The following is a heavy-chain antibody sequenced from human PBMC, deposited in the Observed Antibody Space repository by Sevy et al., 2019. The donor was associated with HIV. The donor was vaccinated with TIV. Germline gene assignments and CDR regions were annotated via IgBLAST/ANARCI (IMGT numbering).Heavy chain of an antibody. J-gene: IGHJ6*02. CDR1: GFTLSSYW. Sequence: GGSLRLSCAASGFTLSSYWMHWVRQAPGKGLVWVSRINSDGSSTSYADSVKGRFTISRDNAKNTLYLQMNSLRAEDTAVYYCSSFNYYYGMDVWGQGTTVTVSS. V-gene: IGHV3-74*01. CDR2: INSDGSST. CDR3: SSFNYYYGMDV.